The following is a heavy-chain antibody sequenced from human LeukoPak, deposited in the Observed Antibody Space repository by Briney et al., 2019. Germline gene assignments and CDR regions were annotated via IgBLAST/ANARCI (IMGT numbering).Heavy chain of an antibody. CDR3: ARADCSSSSCYELDY. Sequence: GGSLRLSCAGSGCTFSDYYMSWIRQAPGKGLEWVSYISSSGRTIYYADSVKGRFTISRDNAKNSLYLQMNSLRAEDTAVYYCARADCSSSSCYELDYWGQGTLVTVSS. D-gene: IGHD2-2*01. J-gene: IGHJ4*02. V-gene: IGHV3-11*04. CDR2: ISSSGRTI. CDR1: GCTFSDYY.